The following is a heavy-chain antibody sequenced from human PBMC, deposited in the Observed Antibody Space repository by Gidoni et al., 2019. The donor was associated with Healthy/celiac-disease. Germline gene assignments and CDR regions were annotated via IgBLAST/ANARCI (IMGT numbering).Heavy chain of an antibody. CDR2: IYSGGST. CDR1: GFPVSSNS. V-gene: IGHV3-66*01. D-gene: IGHD2-2*01. J-gene: IGHJ6*02. Sequence: EVQLVESGGGLVQPGGSLRLSCAASGFPVSSNSMSWVRQAPGKGLEWVSVIYSGGSTYYADSVKGRFTISRDNSKNTLYLQMNSLRAEDTAVYYCAREHPSVVPAASRHHYYYYGMDVWGQGTTVTVSS. CDR3: AREHPSVVPAASRHHYYYYGMDV.